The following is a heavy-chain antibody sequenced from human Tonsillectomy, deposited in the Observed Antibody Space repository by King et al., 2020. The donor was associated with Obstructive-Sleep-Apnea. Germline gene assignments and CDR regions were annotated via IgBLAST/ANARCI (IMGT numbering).Heavy chain of an antibody. CDR2: ISAYNGNT. Sequence: QLVESGTEVKKPGASVKVSCKASAYTFTNYGISWVRQAPGQGLEWMGWISAYNGNTNYAQKVQGRVTMTTDTSTSTAYMELRSLRSDDTAVYYCAKDSGIFDRYFDYWGQGTLVTVSS. J-gene: IGHJ4*02. CDR1: AYTFTNYG. V-gene: IGHV1-18*01. CDR3: AKDSGIFDRYFDY. D-gene: IGHD3-3*02.